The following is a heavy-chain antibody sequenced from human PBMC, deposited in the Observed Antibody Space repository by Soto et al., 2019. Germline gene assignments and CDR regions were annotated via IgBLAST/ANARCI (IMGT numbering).Heavy chain of an antibody. V-gene: IGHV3-23*01. Sequence: GGSLRLSCAASGFTFSSYAMSWVRQAPGKGLEWVSAISGSGGSTYYADSVKGRFTISRDNSKNTLYLQMNSLRAEDTAVYYCAKMNVLLWFGELGYNWFDPWGQGTLVTVSS. D-gene: IGHD3-10*01. CDR2: ISGSGGST. J-gene: IGHJ5*02. CDR3: AKMNVLLWFGELGYNWFDP. CDR1: GFTFSSYA.